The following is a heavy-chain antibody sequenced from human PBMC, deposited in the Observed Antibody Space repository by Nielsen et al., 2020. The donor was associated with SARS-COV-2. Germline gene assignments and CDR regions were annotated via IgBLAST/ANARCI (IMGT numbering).Heavy chain of an antibody. Sequence: GESLKISCAASGFTFSNCWMNWVRQAPGKGLEWVSYISSGSSTIYYADSVRGRFTISRDNAKNSLYLQMNSLRAEGMAVYYCASWSKGWGQGTLVTVSS. CDR2: ISSGSSTI. V-gene: IGHV3-48*01. CDR1: GFTFSNCW. J-gene: IGHJ4*02. CDR3: ASWSKG.